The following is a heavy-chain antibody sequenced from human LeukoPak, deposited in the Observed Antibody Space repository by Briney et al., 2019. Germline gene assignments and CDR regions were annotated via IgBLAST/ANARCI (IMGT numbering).Heavy chain of an antibody. CDR3: AASTILRSPFDY. J-gene: IGHJ4*02. CDR2: VTGSSTYI. Sequence: GGSLRLPCAASGFAFSSYTMSWVRQAPGKGLEWVSSVTGSSTYIYYADSVQGRFTISRDNGKNSLYLQMSSLSAEDTAVYYCAASTILRSPFDYWGQGTLVSVSS. V-gene: IGHV3-21*06. D-gene: IGHD3-3*01. CDR1: GFAFSSYT.